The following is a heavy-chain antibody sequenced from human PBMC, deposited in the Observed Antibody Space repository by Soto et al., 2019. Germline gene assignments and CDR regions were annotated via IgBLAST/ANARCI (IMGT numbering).Heavy chain of an antibody. Sequence: KQSQTLSLTCAISGDSVSSNSAAWNWIRQSPSRGLEWLGRTYYRSKWYNDYAVSVKSRITINPDTSKNQFSLQLNSVTPEDTAVYYCARWSYYYDSSGYYFDYWGQGTLVTVSS. CDR1: GDSVSSNSAA. CDR3: ARWSYYYDSSGYYFDY. V-gene: IGHV6-1*01. CDR2: TYYRSKWYN. J-gene: IGHJ4*02. D-gene: IGHD3-22*01.